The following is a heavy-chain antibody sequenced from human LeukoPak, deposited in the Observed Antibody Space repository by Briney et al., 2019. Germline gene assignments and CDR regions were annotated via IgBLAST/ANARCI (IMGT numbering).Heavy chain of an antibody. J-gene: IGHJ4*02. V-gene: IGHV1-46*03. CDR1: GYTFSRYY. Sequence: ASVKVCCEASGYTFSRYYMHWVRQAPGQGLEWMGIINPSGGSTSYAQKFQGRVTMTRDTSTSTVYMELNSLRSEDTAVYYCSRASAYGDYEFYFDYWGQGTLVTVSS. CDR3: SRASAYGDYEFYFDY. D-gene: IGHD4-17*01. CDR2: INPSGGST.